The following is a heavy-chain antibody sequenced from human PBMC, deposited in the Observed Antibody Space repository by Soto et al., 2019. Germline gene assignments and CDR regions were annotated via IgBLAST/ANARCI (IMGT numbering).Heavy chain of an antibody. J-gene: IGHJ4*02. CDR3: ARQQRDGGVWG. V-gene: IGHV4-34*01. D-gene: IGHD2-8*02. CDR2: INRRGIT. Sequence: QVELQQWGAGLLKPSETLSLTCAVYGGSFGNDLWHWIRQAPGKGLEWIGEINRRGITNYNPSLKSRVNISIDTSKNQFSLKMTSATGADTAVFYCARQQRDGGVWGWSRGALVTVSS. CDR1: GGSFGNDL.